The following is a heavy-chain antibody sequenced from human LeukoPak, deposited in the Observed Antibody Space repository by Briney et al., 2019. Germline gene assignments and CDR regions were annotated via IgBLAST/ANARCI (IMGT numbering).Heavy chain of an antibody. CDR1: GYTFTTYT. D-gene: IGHD3-10*01. CDR2: INAGNGNT. CDR3: ARGTTMFRGVIIIGSYAYFDY. Sequence: GASVKVSCKASGYTFTTYTIHWVRPAPGQRLEWMGWINAGNGNTKYSQEFQDRVTITRDTSASTAYMELSSLRSEDTAVYYCARGTTMFRGVIIIGSYAYFDYWGQGTLVTVSS. V-gene: IGHV1-3*03. J-gene: IGHJ4*02.